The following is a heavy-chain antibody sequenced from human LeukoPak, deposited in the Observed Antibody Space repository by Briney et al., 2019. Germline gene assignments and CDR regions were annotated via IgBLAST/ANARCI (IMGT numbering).Heavy chain of an antibody. CDR2: ISSSGNTI. D-gene: IGHD3-22*01. V-gene: IGHV3-48*03. Sequence: AGSLRLSCAASGFTFNNFEMNWVRQAPGKGLEWVSYISSSGNTIYYADSVKGRFTISRDNAKNSLYLQMNSLRAEDTALYFCARGPPNYYDSSGYFYLWGQGTLVTVSS. CDR1: GFTFNNFE. J-gene: IGHJ4*02. CDR3: ARGPPNYYDSSGYFYL.